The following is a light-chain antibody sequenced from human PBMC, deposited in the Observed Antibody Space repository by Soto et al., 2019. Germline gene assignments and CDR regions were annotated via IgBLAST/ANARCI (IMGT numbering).Light chain of an antibody. CDR3: QQYGRLPLT. J-gene: IGKJ4*01. V-gene: IGKV3-20*01. CDR1: QSLTNSF. Sequence: EILLTQSPGTLSLSPGDRATISCRSSQSLTNSFLAWYQQRPGQTPRLLIYGASIRATDIPDRFSGSGSGTDFTLTISRLEPEDFAVYFCQQYGRLPLTFGGGTKVEIK. CDR2: GAS.